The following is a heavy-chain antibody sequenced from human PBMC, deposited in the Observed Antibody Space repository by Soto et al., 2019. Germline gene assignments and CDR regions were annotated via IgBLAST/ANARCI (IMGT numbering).Heavy chain of an antibody. V-gene: IGHV1-69*01. Sequence: QVRLVQSGAEVKKPGSSVKVSCKASGGTFSSYAISWVRQAHGQGLEWMGGIIPIFGTANYAQKFQGRVTIAADESTSTAYMELSSLRSEDTAVYYCARALKQLAYYYFYGMDVWGQGTTVTVSS. CDR3: ARALKQLAYYYFYGMDV. J-gene: IGHJ6*02. CDR1: GGTFSSYA. CDR2: IIPIFGTA. D-gene: IGHD6-13*01.